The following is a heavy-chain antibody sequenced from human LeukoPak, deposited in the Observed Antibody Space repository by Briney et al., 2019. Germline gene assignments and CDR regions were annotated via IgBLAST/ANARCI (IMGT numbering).Heavy chain of an antibody. CDR1: GAAISTYF. D-gene: IGHD3-3*01. CDR2: IYSSGST. CDR3: ARDFWSGSVGFDP. J-gene: IGHJ5*02. V-gene: IGHV4-59*01. Sequence: SETLSLTCTVSGAAISTYFWSWIRQSPGKGLEWIGYIYSSGSTKYNPSLKSRVTISVDASKNQFALTLMSLTAADTAVYYCARDFWSGSVGFDPWGQGTLVTVSS.